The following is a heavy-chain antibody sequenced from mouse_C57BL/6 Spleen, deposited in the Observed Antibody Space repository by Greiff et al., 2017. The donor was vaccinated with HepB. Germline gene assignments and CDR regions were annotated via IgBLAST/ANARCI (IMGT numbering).Heavy chain of an antibody. V-gene: IGHV3-4*01. CDR3: ARGRYYYGSSLPFDY. D-gene: IGHD1-1*01. CDR2: ISSSGST. CDR1: GYSITNGNHW. J-gene: IGHJ2*01. Sequence: EVKLMESGPALVKPSQTVSLTCTVTGYSITNGNHWWNWIRQVSGSKLEWIGYISSSGSTDSNPSLKSRISITRDTSKNQLFLQLNSVTTEDIATYYCARGRYYYGSSLPFDYWGQGTTLTVSS.